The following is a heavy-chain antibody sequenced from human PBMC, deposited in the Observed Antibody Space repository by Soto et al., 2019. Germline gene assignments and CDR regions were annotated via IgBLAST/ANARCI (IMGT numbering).Heavy chain of an antibody. J-gene: IGHJ4*02. V-gene: IGHV3-23*01. CDR2: ISGSGGST. Sequence: GGSLRLSCAASGFTFSSYAMSWVRQAPGKGLEWVSAISGSGGSTYYADSVKGRFTISRDNSKNTLYLQMNSLRAEDTAVYYCAKDRAYYYDSRGPNAVDYWGPGTLVTVFS. D-gene: IGHD3-22*01. CDR3: AKDRAYYYDSRGPNAVDY. CDR1: GFTFSSYA.